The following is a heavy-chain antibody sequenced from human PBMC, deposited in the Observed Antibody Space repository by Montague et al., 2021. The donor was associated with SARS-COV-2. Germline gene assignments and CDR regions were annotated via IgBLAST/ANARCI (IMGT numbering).Heavy chain of an antibody. J-gene: IGHJ6*02. D-gene: IGHD2-2*01. CDR3: TREGYQVLWSDYYYYGMDV. Sequence: SETLSLTCAVYGGSFSGNYWSWIRQPPGKGLEWIGEINHSGSTNYNPSLKSRVTISVDTSKNQFSLKLSSVTAADTAVYYCTREGYQVLWSDYYYYGMDVWGQGTTVTVSS. CDR2: INHSGST. V-gene: IGHV4-34*01. CDR1: GGSFSGNY.